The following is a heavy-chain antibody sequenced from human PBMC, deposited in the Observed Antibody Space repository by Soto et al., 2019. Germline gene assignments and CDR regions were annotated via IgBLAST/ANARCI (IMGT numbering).Heavy chain of an antibody. J-gene: IGHJ4*02. D-gene: IGHD6-19*01. CDR2: VNPNTGDT. Sequence: QVQLVQSGTEVKTSGASVKVSCKASGYSFTSYDINWLRQATGQGPEWMGWVNPNTGDTGLAQRFQARVTLSSDTSINTAYVEVSSLRPDDTAIYFCARAPQPAAIAVLDHWGQGTLVAVSS. V-gene: IGHV1-8*01. CDR3: ARAPQPAAIAVLDH. CDR1: GYSFTSYD.